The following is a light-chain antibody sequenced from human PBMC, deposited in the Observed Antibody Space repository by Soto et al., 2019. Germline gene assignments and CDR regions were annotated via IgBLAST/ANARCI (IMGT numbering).Light chain of an antibody. CDR3: QQRSNWPPWT. CDR2: GAF. J-gene: IGKJ1*01. CDR1: QSISSD. V-gene: IGKV3-11*01. Sequence: TQSPATLSVSPGEGATLSCRASQSISSDLAWYQQKPGQAPRLLIYGAFKRATGIPDRFSGSGSGTDFTLTISRMEPEDFAVYCCQQRSNWPPWTFGQGTRWIS.